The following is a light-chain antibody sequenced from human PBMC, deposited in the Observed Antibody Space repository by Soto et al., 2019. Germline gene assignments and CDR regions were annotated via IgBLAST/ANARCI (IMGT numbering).Light chain of an antibody. CDR1: NSNIGSNT. J-gene: IGLJ2*01. V-gene: IGLV1-44*01. Sequence: QSVLTQPPSASGTPGQRVTISCSGSNSNIGSNTVNWYQQFPGMAPKLLIYSNNQRPSGVPGRFSDSKSGTSASLAISGLQSEDEADYYCASWDDSLNGVVFGGGTKLTVL. CDR2: SNN. CDR3: ASWDDSLNGVV.